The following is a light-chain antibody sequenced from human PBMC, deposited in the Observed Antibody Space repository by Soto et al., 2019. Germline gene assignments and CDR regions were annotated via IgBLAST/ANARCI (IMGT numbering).Light chain of an antibody. CDR2: DAS. J-gene: IGKJ1*01. CDR3: QQYNSYSWT. V-gene: IGKV3-15*01. Sequence: EIVMPQSPATLSLSPGERATLSCRASQTIDNTLAWYQRKPGQAPRLLIYDASTRATGVPARFSGSGSGTDFTLTISSLQPDDFATYYCQQYNSYSWTFGQGTKVDIK. CDR1: QTIDNT.